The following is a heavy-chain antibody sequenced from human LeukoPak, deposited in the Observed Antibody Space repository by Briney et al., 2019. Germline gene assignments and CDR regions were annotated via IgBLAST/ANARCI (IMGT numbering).Heavy chain of an antibody. D-gene: IGHD3-22*01. CDR2: ISSSSSYI. CDR1: GFTFSSYS. CDR3: ETYYYDSSGRHDVFDI. Sequence: GGSLRLSCAASGFTFSSYSMNWVRQAPGKGLEWVSSISSSSSYIYYADSVKGRFTISRDNSKNTVCLQMNSLRAEDTALYYCETYYYDSSGRHDVFDIWGQGTMVTVSS. J-gene: IGHJ3*02. V-gene: IGHV3-21*01.